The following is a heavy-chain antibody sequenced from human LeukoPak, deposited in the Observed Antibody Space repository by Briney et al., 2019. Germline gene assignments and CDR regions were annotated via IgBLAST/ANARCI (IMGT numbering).Heavy chain of an antibody. V-gene: IGHV3-74*03. J-gene: IGHJ4*02. CDR2: INIDGSEA. CDR3: ARGTFSWRGVDY. Sequence: GGSLRLSCVASGFPFSDYWMHWVRQTPGKGLVWVSRINIDGSEAKYADSVKGRVTISRDNAKNTLYLQMNSLRAEDTALYYCARGTFSWRGVDYWGQGTLVTVSS. CDR1: GFPFSDYW. D-gene: IGHD3-3*01.